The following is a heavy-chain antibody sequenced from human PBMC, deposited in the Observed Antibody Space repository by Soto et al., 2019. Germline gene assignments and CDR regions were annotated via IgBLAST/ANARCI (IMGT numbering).Heavy chain of an antibody. V-gene: IGHV3-33*01. J-gene: IGHJ6*02. CDR2: IWYDGSNK. D-gene: IGHD1-1*01. CDR1: GFTFSSYG. CDR3: ARRWNDDGIYYYCGMDV. Sequence: QVQLVESGGGVVQPGRSLRLSCAASGFTFSSYGMHWVRQAPGKGLEWVAVIWYDGSNKYYADSVKGRFTISRDNSKNXXYLQMNSLRAEDTAVYYCARRWNDDGIYYYCGMDVWGQGTTVTVSS.